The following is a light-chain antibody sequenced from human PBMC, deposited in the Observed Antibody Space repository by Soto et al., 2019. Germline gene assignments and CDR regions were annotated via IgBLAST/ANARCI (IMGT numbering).Light chain of an antibody. Sequence: ELVMTQSPATLSVSPGERATLSCRPSQSVSSNLAWYQQKPGQAPRLLIYSASTRATGIPARFSGSGSGTEFTLTISSLQSEDFAIYYCQQYNNWPLTFGGGTKVEIK. CDR3: QQYNNWPLT. J-gene: IGKJ4*01. CDR2: SAS. V-gene: IGKV3-15*01. CDR1: QSVSSN.